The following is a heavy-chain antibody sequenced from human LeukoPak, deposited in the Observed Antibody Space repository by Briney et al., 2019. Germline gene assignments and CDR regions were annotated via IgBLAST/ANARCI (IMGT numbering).Heavy chain of an antibody. V-gene: IGHV4-59*01. CDR2: IYYTGST. J-gene: IGHJ4*02. D-gene: IGHD6-13*01. CDR3: ARNLIPEQPVLNF. Sequence: SETLSLTCTVSGGSISNYYWNWIRQPPGKGLEWIGYIYYTGSTNYNPSLKSRVTMSVDTSKNQFSLNLKSVTPEDTAVYCARNLIPEQPVLNFWGQGTLVTVSS. CDR1: GGSISNYY.